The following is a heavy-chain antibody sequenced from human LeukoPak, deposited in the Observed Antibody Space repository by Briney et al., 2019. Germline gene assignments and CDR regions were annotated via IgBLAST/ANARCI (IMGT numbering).Heavy chain of an antibody. J-gene: IGHJ4*02. CDR1: GFTVSSNY. CDR2: IYSGGST. CDR3: ARWTTVVTDDDY. Sequence: GGSLRLSCAASGFTVSSNYMSWVRQAPGKGLEWVSVIYSGGSTYYADSVKGRFTISRDNSKNTLYLQMNSLRAEDTAVYYRARWTTVVTDDDYWGQGTLVTVSS. V-gene: IGHV3-66*01. D-gene: IGHD4-23*01.